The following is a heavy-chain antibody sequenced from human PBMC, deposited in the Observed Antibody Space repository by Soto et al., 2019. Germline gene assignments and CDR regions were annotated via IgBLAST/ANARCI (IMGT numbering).Heavy chain of an antibody. D-gene: IGHD2-8*02. CDR3: ARATGGHSGDFDY. J-gene: IGHJ4*02. Sequence: ASVKVSCKASGYTFTGYYMHWVRQAPGQGLEWMGWINPNSGGTNYAQKFQGWVTMTRDTSISTAYMELSRLRSDDTAVYYCARATGGHSGDFDYWGRGTLVTVSS. V-gene: IGHV1-2*04. CDR2: INPNSGGT. CDR1: GYTFTGYY.